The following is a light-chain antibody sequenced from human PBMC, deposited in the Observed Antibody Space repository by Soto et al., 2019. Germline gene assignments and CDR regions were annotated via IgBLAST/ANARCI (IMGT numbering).Light chain of an antibody. Sequence: EIVMTQSPATLSVSLGEGATLSCRASQSVSSNLAWYQQKPGQAPRLLMYGASTRATGIPARFSGSGSGTEFTLTISILQSEDFAVYYCQQYNNWPLTFGGGTKVEIK. J-gene: IGKJ4*01. CDR1: QSVSSN. CDR2: GAS. CDR3: QQYNNWPLT. V-gene: IGKV3D-15*01.